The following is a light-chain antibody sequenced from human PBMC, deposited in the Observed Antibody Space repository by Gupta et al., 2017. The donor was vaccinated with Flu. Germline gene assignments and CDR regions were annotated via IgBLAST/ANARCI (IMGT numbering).Light chain of an antibody. CDR3: QQRSSGHRMLT. Sequence: EIVLTQSPATLSLSPGERATLSCRASQSVSTYLAWYQQKPGQAPRLLIYDASNRATGIPDRFSGSGDGTDFTLTISSREPEDFAVYYCQQRSSGHRMLTFGHGTKVDI. J-gene: IGKJ3*01. CDR2: DAS. CDR1: QSVSTY. V-gene: IGKV3-11*01.